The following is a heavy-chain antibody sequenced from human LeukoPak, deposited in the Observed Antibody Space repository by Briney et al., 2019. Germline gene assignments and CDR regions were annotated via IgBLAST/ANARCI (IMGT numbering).Heavy chain of an antibody. Sequence: PSETLSLTCTVSGGSISSYYWSWIRQPPGKGLEWIGYIYYSGSTNYNPSLKSRVTISVDTSKNQFSLKLSSVTAADTAVYYCARLIYDYVWGSYPDYWGQGTLVTVSS. D-gene: IGHD3-16*02. V-gene: IGHV4-59*08. CDR3: ARLIYDYVWGSYPDY. CDR1: GGSISSYY. CDR2: IYYSGST. J-gene: IGHJ4*02.